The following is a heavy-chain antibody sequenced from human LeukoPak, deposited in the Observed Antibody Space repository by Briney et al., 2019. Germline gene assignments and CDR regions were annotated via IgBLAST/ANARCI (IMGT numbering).Heavy chain of an antibody. CDR2: INPNSGGT. J-gene: IGHJ6*04. CDR1: GYTFTGYY. CDR3: ASDRGYCTSTSCLLDV. Sequence: ASVKVSCKASGYTFTGYYIHWVRQAPGQGLEWMGWINPNSGGTNYAQKFQGRVTMTRGTSISTAYMELSRLRSDDTALYYCASDRGYCTSTSCLLDVWGKGTTVTVSS. V-gene: IGHV1-2*02. D-gene: IGHD2-2*01.